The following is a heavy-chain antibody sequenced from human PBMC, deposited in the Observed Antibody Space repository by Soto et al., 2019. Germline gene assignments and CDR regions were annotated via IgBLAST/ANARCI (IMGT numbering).Heavy chain of an antibody. CDR3: ARSHLYYDSSGYPDY. V-gene: IGHV3-11*01. J-gene: IGHJ4*02. CDR1: GFTFSDYY. D-gene: IGHD3-22*01. CDR2: ISSSGSTI. Sequence: PGGSLRLSCAASGFTFSDYYMSWIRQAPGKGLEWVSYISSSGSTIYYADSVKGRFTISRDNAKNSLYLQMNSLRDEDTAVYYCARSHLYYDSSGYPDYWGQGTLVTVSS.